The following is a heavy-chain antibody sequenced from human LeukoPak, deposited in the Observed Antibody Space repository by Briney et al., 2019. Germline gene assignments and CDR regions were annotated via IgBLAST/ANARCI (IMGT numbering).Heavy chain of an antibody. D-gene: IGHD3-3*01. CDR1: GFTFSSYA. J-gene: IGHJ1*01. CDR2: ISGSGGST. CDR3: AKDRVVTTSAEYFQH. V-gene: IGHV3-23*01. Sequence: GGSLRLSCAASGFTFSSYAMSWVRQAPGKGLEWVSAISGSGGSTYYADSVKGRFTISRDNSKNTLYLQMNSLRAEDTAVYYCAKDRVVTTSAEYFQHWGQGTLVNVSS.